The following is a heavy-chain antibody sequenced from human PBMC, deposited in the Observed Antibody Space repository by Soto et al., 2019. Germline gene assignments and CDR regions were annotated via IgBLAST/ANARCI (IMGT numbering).Heavy chain of an antibody. D-gene: IGHD3-22*01. V-gene: IGHV3-30*18. CDR1: GFTFSSYG. CDR2: ISYDGSKK. J-gene: IGHJ4*02. CDR3: AKDLLTMTRKGYLDY. Sequence: PGGSLRLSCAASGFTFSSYGIHWVRQAPGKGLEWVAVISYDGSKKYYADSVKGRFTISRDNSKNTLYLQMNSLRAEDTAVYYCAKDLLTMTRKGYLDYWGQGTLVTVSS.